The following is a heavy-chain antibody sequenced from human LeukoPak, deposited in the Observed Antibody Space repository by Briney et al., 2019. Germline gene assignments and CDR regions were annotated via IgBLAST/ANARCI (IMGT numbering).Heavy chain of an antibody. CDR1: VFPFSSYA. D-gene: IGHD6-6*01. CDR3: AKETSLAARRHGLDY. J-gene: IGHJ4*02. CDR2: ISVSGGST. V-gene: IGHV3-23*01. Sequence: GRSLRLSRAASVFPFSSYAMSWVRHARGKGLEWVSAISVSGGSTYYEDSVKGRFPISRDNPKNTLYLQMNSLRAEDTAVYYCAKETSLAARRHGLDYWGQGTLVTVSS.